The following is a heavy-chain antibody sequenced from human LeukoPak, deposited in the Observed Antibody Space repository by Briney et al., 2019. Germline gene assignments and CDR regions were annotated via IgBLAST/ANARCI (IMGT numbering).Heavy chain of an antibody. D-gene: IGHD1-26*01. J-gene: IGHJ3*02. CDR2: ISTSSNYI. CDR3: ARDVGAAAPDAFDI. V-gene: IGHV3-21*01. Sequence: GGSLRLSCAASGFTFSSYSMNWVRQAPGKGLEWVSSISTSSNYIYYADSVKGRFTISRDNAKNSLYLQMNSLRVEDTDVYYCARDVGAAAPDAFDIWGQGTMVTVSS. CDR1: GFTFSSYS.